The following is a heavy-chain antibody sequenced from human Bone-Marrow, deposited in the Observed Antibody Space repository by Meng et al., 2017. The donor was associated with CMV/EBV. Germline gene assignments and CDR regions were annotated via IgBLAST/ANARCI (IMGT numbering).Heavy chain of an antibody. CDR3: ARDFRPQQQLVFYYYYGMDV. D-gene: IGHD6-13*01. J-gene: IGHJ6*02. CDR2: INPSGGST. V-gene: IGHV1-46*01. CDR1: GYTFTSYY. Sequence: ASGKVSCKASGYTFTSYYMHWVRQAPGQGLEWMGIINPSGGSTSYAQKFQGRVTMTRDTSTSTVYMELSSLRSEDTAVYYCARDFRPQQQLVFYYYYGMDVWGQGTTVTVSS.